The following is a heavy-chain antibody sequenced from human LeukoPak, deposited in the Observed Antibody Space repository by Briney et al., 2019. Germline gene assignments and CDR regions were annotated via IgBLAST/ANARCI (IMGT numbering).Heavy chain of an antibody. J-gene: IGHJ5*02. CDR3: ARGRNGYYDFWSGSWFDP. CDR2: INHSGST. D-gene: IGHD3-3*01. CDR1: GGSFSGYY. V-gene: IGHV4-34*01. Sequence: TSETLSLTCAVYGGSFSGYYWSWIRQPPGKGLEWIGEINHSGSTNYNPSLKSRVTISVDTSKNQFSLKLSSVTAADTAVYYCARGRNGYYDFWSGSWFDPWGQGTLVTVSS.